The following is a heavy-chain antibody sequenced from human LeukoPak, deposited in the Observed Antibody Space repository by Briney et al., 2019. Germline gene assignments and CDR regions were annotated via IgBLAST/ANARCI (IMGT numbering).Heavy chain of an antibody. CDR1: GFTFSSYA. CDR3: TRPYYDYLTGYYSDY. Sequence: GGSLRLSCAASGFTFSSYAMHWVRQAPGKGLEWVAVISYDGSNKYYADSVKGRFTISRDDSKSIAYLQMNSLKTEDTAVYYCTRPYYDYLTGYYSDYWGQGTLVTVSS. CDR2: ISYDGSNK. J-gene: IGHJ4*02. D-gene: IGHD3-9*01. V-gene: IGHV3-30*04.